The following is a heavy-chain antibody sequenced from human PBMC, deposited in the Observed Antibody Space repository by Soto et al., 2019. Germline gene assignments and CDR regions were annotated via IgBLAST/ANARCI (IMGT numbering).Heavy chain of an antibody. CDR1: GYSFTSDD. V-gene: IGHV1-8*01. CDR2: MNPNSGNT. CDR3: ARADIVVVPAANYYYYYMDV. Sequence: ASVKVYCKASGYSFTSDDVNWVRQATGQGLEWMGWMNPNSGNTGYAQKFQGRVTMTRNTSISTAYMELSSLRSEDTAVYYCARADIVVVPAANYYYYYMDVRGKRTTVTVSS. J-gene: IGHJ6*03. D-gene: IGHD2-2*01.